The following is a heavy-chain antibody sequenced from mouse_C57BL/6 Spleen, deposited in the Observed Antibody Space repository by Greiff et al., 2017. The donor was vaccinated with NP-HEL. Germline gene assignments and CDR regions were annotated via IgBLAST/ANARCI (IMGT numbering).Heavy chain of an antibody. CDR2: IYPGDGDT. CDR3: ARGDYDSSDY. D-gene: IGHD2-4*01. J-gene: IGHJ2*01. Sequence: VQLQESGPELVKPGASVKISCKASGYAFSSSWMNWVKQRPGKGLEWIGRIYPGDGDTNYNGKFKGKATLTADKSSSTAYMQLSSLTSEDSAVYFCARGDYDSSDYWGQGTTLTVSS. V-gene: IGHV1-82*01. CDR1: GYAFSSSW.